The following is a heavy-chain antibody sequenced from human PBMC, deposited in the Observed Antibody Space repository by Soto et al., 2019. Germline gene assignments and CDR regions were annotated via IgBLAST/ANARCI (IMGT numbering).Heavy chain of an antibody. CDR2: IYYSGST. CDR3: AREPTLYGDHRYFDL. Sequence: QVQLQESGPGLEKPSQTLSLTCTVSGGSISSGDYYWSWIRQPPGKGLEWIGYIYYSGSTYYNPSLKSRVTISVDTSKNQFSLKLSSVTAADTAVYYCAREPTLYGDHRYFDLWGRGTLVTVSS. D-gene: IGHD4-17*01. CDR1: GGSISSGDYY. J-gene: IGHJ2*01. V-gene: IGHV4-30-4*01.